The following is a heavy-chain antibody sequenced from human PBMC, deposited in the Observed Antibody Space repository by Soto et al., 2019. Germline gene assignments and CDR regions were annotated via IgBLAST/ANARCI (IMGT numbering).Heavy chain of an antibody. CDR3: AKAPKHYYDSSGYSSLFDY. J-gene: IGHJ4*02. CDR1: GFTFSSYA. D-gene: IGHD3-22*01. CDR2: ISGSGGST. V-gene: IGHV3-23*01. Sequence: GGSLRLSCAASGFTFSSYAMSWVRQAPGKGLEWVSAISGSGGSTYYADSVKGRFTISRDNSKNTLYLQMNSLRAEDTAVYYCAKAPKHYYDSSGYSSLFDYWGQGXLVTVSS.